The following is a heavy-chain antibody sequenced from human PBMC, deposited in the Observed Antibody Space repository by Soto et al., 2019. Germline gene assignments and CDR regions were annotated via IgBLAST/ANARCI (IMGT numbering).Heavy chain of an antibody. CDR3: ARDQSGWPYYFDY. CDR1: GFTFSSYW. Sequence: LRLSCAASGFTFSSYWMSWVRQAPGKGLEWVANIKQDGSEKYYVDSVKGRFTISRDNAKNSLYLQMNSLRAEDTAVYYCARDQSGWPYYFDYWGQGTLVTVSS. J-gene: IGHJ4*02. V-gene: IGHV3-7*03. D-gene: IGHD6-19*01. CDR2: IKQDGSEK.